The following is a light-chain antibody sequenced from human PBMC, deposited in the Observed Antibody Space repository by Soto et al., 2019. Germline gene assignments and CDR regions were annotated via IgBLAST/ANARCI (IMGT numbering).Light chain of an antibody. CDR2: DAS. CDR3: QQRSNWPPRWT. Sequence: EIVLTQSPATLSLSPGERATLSCRASQSVSSYLAWYQQKPGQAPRLLIYDASNRATGIPARFSGSGSVTDFTLTISSLEPEDCAVYYCQQRSNWPPRWTFGQGTNVEIK. J-gene: IGKJ1*01. V-gene: IGKV3-11*01. CDR1: QSVSSY.